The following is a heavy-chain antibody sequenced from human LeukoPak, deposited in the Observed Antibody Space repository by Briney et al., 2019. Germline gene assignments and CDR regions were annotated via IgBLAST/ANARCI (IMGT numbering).Heavy chain of an antibody. CDR2: ISGSGGST. CDR1: GFTFDDYG. J-gene: IGHJ4*02. Sequence: GGSLRLSCAASGFTFDDYGMSWVRQAPGKGLEWVSAISGSGGSTYYADSVKGRFTISRDNSKNTLYLQMNSLRAEDTAVYYCAKGIHTAMVASYFDYWGQGTLVTVSS. CDR3: AKGIHTAMVASYFDY. V-gene: IGHV3-23*01. D-gene: IGHD5-18*01.